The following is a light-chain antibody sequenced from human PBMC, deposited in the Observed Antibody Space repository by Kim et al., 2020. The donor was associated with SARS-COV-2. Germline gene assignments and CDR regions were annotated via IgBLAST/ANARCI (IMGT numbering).Light chain of an antibody. V-gene: IGKV3-20*01. CDR1: QSVSSSY. Sequence: SPGKRATLSCRASQSVSSSYLAWYQQKPGQAPRLLIYDASSRATGIPDRFSGSGSGTDFTLTISRLEPEDSAVYYCQQYDRSPRTFGQGTKVDIK. CDR3: QQYDRSPRT. J-gene: IGKJ1*01. CDR2: DAS.